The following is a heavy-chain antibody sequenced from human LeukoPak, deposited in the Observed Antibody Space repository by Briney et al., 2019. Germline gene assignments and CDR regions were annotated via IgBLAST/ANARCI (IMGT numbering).Heavy chain of an antibody. V-gene: IGHV5-51*01. CDR1: GYSFTSYW. J-gene: IGHJ3*02. CDR3: ARPCGGDCWDDAFDI. CDR2: IYPGDSDT. D-gene: IGHD2-21*02. Sequence: GESLKISCKGSGYSFTSYWIGWVRQMPGKGLEWMGIIYPGDSDTRYSPSFQGQVTISADKSISTAYLQWSSLKASDTAMYYCARPCGGDCWDDAFDIWGQGTMVTVSS.